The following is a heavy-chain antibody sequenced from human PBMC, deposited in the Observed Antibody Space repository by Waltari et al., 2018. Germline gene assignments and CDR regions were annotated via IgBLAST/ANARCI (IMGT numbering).Heavy chain of an antibody. D-gene: IGHD3-3*01. CDR2: INSGGANT. Sequence: EVQLVESGGGLAKPGGSLRLSCAASGFPFSNYWMNWVRQAPGKGLEWVSAINSGGANTYCADSVKGRFTISRDNSKNTLSLQMNSLRAEDTAVYFCAKYYGNYIDYWGQGVLVTVSS. V-gene: IGHV3-23*04. CDR1: GFPFSNYW. J-gene: IGHJ4*02. CDR3: AKYYGNYIDY.